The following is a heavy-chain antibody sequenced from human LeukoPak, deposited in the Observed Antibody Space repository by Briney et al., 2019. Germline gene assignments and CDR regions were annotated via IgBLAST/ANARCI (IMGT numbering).Heavy chain of an antibody. J-gene: IGHJ4*02. Sequence: SETLSLTCTVSGGSITSGGYFWVWVRQHPGKGLEWIGNMYYSGITYYNPSLRSRVTISVDTSKNQFSLKLSSVTAADTAVYYCARDGGNVLDYWGQGTLVTVSS. CDR1: GGSITSGGYF. CDR2: MYYSGIT. CDR3: ARDGGNVLDY. D-gene: IGHD4-23*01. V-gene: IGHV4-31*03.